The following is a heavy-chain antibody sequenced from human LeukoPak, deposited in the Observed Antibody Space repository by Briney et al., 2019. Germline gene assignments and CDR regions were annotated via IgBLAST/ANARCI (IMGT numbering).Heavy chain of an antibody. V-gene: IGHV3-48*03. CDR1: GFTSSSYE. CDR3: AKGGGYEAQYYYYYLDV. J-gene: IGHJ6*03. Sequence: GGSLRLSCAASGFTSSSYEMNWVRQAPGKGLEWVSYISSSGSTIYYADSVKGRFTVSRDNSKNTLYLQMKSLRAEDTAVYYCAKGGGYEAQYYYYYLDVWGKGTTVTISS. D-gene: IGHD5-12*01. CDR2: ISSSGSTI.